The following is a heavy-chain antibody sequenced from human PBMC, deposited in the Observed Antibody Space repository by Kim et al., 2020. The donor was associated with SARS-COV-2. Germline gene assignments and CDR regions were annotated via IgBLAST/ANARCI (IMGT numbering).Heavy chain of an antibody. CDR1: GFTFSSYG. D-gene: IGHD6-13*01. Sequence: GGSLRLSCAASGFTFSSYGMHWVRQAPGKGLEWVAVIWYDGSNKYYADSVKGRFTISRDNSKNTLYLQMNSLRAEDTAVYYCAKGYGAAAGHYYYGMDVWGQGTTVTVSS. CDR2: IWYDGSNK. J-gene: IGHJ6*02. V-gene: IGHV3-33*06. CDR3: AKGYGAAAGHYYYGMDV.